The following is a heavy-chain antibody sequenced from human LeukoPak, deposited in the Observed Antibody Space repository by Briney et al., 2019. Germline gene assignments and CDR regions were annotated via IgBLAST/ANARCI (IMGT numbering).Heavy chain of an antibody. Sequence: SETLSLTCTVSGGSISSYYWTWIRQPPGKGLEWIGDIYSTGSTNYNPYLKRRVTISVDTSKNQFSLKLSSVTAADPAVYFCARVRIGETSYDASDVWGLGTMVTVSS. CDR1: GGSISSYY. CDR3: ARVRIGETSYDASDV. V-gene: IGHV4-59*13. J-gene: IGHJ3*01. CDR2: IYSTGST. D-gene: IGHD1-26*01.